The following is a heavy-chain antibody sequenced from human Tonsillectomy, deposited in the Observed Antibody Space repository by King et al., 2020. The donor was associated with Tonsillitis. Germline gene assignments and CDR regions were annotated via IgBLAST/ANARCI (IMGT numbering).Heavy chain of an antibody. CDR3: TRGRKTGTLGL. CDR2: INFNSGGR. CDR1: EYTFTDYY. J-gene: IGHJ4*02. V-gene: IGHV1-2*02. Sequence: QLVQSGAEVKKPGASLKVSCKASEYTFTDYYIYWVRQAPGQGLEWMGWINFNSGGRNYAQKFQGRVTMTRDTSISTVYMELSRLRSDDTAVYYCTRGRKTGTLGLWGQGPLVTVSS. D-gene: IGHD3-9*01.